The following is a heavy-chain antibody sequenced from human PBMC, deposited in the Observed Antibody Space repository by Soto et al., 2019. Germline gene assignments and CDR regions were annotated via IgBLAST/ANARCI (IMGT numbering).Heavy chain of an antibody. D-gene: IGHD6-13*01. Sequence: SETLSLTCTVSGGSISSGGYYWSWIRQHPGKGLEWIGYIYYSGSTYYNPSLKSRVTISVDTSKNQFSLKLSSVTAADTAVYYCARTSAAVKRGVDYWGQGTLVTVSS. J-gene: IGHJ4*02. V-gene: IGHV4-31*03. CDR1: GGSISSGGYY. CDR3: ARTSAAVKRGVDY. CDR2: IYYSGST.